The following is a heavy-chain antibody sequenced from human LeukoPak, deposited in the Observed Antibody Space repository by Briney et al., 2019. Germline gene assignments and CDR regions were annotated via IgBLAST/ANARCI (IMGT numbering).Heavy chain of an antibody. Sequence: PGGSLRLSCVASGFSFSNSWMSWVRQAPDKGLEWVANIKQDGSEKYYVDSVKGRFTISRDNAKNSLYLEMSSLRAEDTAVYYCARETVFGVVIPTYYFDYWGQGTLVTVSS. CDR2: IKQDGSEK. CDR3: ARETVFGVVIPTYYFDY. D-gene: IGHD3-3*01. J-gene: IGHJ4*02. CDR1: GFSFSNSW. V-gene: IGHV3-7*01.